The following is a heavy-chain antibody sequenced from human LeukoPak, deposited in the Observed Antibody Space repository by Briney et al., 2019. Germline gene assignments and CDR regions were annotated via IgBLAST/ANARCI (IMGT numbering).Heavy chain of an antibody. J-gene: IGHJ6*02. D-gene: IGHD6-13*01. CDR3: AKEVTIPAAGRKGYYYYGLDV. CDR1: GFTFSTYA. CDR2: ISSGGSDK. Sequence: GGSLRLSCAASGFTFSTYAVHWVRQAPGKGLEWVAVISSGGSDKYHAGSVKGRFTISRDNSKNTLYLQMDSLRAEDTAVYYCAKEVTIPAAGRKGYYYYGLDVWGQGTTVTVSS. V-gene: IGHV3-30*18.